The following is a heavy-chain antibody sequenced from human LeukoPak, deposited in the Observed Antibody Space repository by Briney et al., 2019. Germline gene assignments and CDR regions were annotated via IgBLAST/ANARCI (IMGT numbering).Heavy chain of an antibody. D-gene: IGHD4-17*01. Sequence: ASVKVSCKASGYTFTSYYMHWVRQAPGQGLEWMGIINPSGGSTSYAQKFQGRVTMTRDTSTSIVYMELSSLRSEDTAVYYCARGWWGTDYGWTNWFDPWGQGTLVTVSS. CDR2: INPSGGST. CDR1: GYTFTSYY. V-gene: IGHV1-46*01. CDR3: ARGWWGTDYGWTNWFDP. J-gene: IGHJ5*02.